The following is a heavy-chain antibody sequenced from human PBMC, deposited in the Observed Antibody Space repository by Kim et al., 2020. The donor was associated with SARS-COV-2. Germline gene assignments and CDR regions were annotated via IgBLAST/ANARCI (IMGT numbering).Heavy chain of an antibody. V-gene: IGHV3-23*03. D-gene: IGHD6-13*01. J-gene: IGHJ4*02. CDR2: IYGGGSTT. Sequence: GGSLRLSCAASGFTFSSYAMSWVRQAPGKGLEWVSVIYGGGSTTYYADSVKGRLTISRDNSRNTLYLQMNSLRAEDTAVYYCAKELYGSSWSRDYWGQGTLVTVSS. CDR1: GFTFSSYA. CDR3: AKELYGSSWSRDY.